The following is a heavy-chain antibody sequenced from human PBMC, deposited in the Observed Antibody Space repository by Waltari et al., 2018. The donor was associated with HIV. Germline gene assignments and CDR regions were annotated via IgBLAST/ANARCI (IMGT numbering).Heavy chain of an antibody. Sequence: EVQLVDSGGGLIRSGGPLRLSFPATGFRAATHFLAWLRQPPGKGRVWVSVINSGGSTYYADSVEGRFTISRDNSKNTLYLQMHSLRAEDTSVYYCARGFGWGGDCYYFDYWGQGTLVTVSS. CDR2: INSGGST. V-gene: IGHV3-53*01. J-gene: IGHJ4*02. CDR3: ARGFGWGGDCYYFDY. CDR1: GFRAATHF. D-gene: IGHD2-21*02.